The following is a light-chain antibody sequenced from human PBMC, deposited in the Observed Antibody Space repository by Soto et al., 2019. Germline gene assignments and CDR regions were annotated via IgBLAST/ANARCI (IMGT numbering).Light chain of an antibody. J-gene: IGKJ1*01. CDR3: QQYTENSGT. CDR2: AAS. V-gene: IGKV1-6*01. Sequence: QMTQFPSSLSSSLGEKIIITCRASRDVGSDVSWYQQKPGQAPKLLIYAASNLYTGVPSRFSGSRSGTEFTLTISSLKTDDIATYYCQQYTENSGTFGQGTKVDIK. CDR1: RDVGSD.